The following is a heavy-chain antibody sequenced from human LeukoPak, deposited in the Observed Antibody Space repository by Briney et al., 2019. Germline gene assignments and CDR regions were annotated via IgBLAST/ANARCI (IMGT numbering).Heavy chain of an antibody. CDR1: GFTFSSYE. D-gene: IGHD5-24*01. V-gene: IGHV3-48*03. Sequence: GGSLRLSCAASGFTFSSYEMNWVRQAPGKGLEWVSYISSSGSTLYYADSVKGRFTISRDNAKNSLYLQMNSLRAEDTAVYYCARATEEMATTRGASDIWGQGKMVPVSS. CDR2: ISSSGSTL. J-gene: IGHJ3*02. CDR3: ARATEEMATTRGASDI.